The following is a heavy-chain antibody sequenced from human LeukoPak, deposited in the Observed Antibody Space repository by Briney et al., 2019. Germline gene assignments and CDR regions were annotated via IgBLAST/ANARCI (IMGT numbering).Heavy chain of an antibody. CDR3: AAREMAVSYYFDY. CDR2: NVVGSGNT. D-gene: IGHD5-24*01. CDR1: GFTFASPA. V-gene: IGHV1-58*02. J-gene: IGHJ4*02. Sequence: SVKVSCKASGFTFASPAMQWVRQARGQRLEWIGWNVVGSGNTNYAQKFQERVTITRDMSTSTVYMELSSLRSEDTAVYYCAAREMAVSYYFDYWGQGTLVTVSS.